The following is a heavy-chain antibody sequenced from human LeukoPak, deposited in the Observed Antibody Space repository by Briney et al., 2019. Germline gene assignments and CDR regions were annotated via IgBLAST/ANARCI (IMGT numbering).Heavy chain of an antibody. CDR1: VYTFTSYD. D-gene: IGHD2-15*01. CDR2: INPNRSDT. V-gene: IGHV1-8*01. J-gene: IGHJ4*02. CDR3: ARNSGSGFDY. Sequence: GASVKGSCEGSVYTFTSYDINWVGQASGQGLEWIGWINPNRSDTGYAQKFQGRVTMTRNTSISTAYMELSSLRSEATAVYYCARNSGSGFDYWGQGTLVTVSS.